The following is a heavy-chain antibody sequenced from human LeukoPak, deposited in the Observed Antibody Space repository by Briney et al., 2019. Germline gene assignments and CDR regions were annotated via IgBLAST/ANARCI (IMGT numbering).Heavy chain of an antibody. CDR3: ARDGRDYYGSGSYYNYYYGMDV. J-gene: IGHJ6*02. Sequence: ASVKVSCKASGYTFTSYYMHWVRQAPGQGLEWMGIINPSGGSTSYAQKFQGRVTMTRDTSTSTVYMELSSLRSEDTAVYYCARDGRDYYGSGSYYNYYYGMDVWGQGTTVTVSS. CDR2: INPSGGST. D-gene: IGHD3-10*01. CDR1: GYTFTSYY. V-gene: IGHV1-46*01.